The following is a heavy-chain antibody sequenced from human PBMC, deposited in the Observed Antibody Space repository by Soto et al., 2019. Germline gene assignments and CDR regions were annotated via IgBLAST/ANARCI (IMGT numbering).Heavy chain of an antibody. D-gene: IGHD3-22*01. CDR3: ASTVDSSGYPY. CDR1: GGSISSYY. J-gene: IGHJ4*02. V-gene: IGHV4-59*08. Sequence: QVQLQESGPGLVKPSETLSLTCTVSGGSISSYYWSWIRQHPGKGLEWIGYIYYSGSTNYNPSLKSRVTISVDTSKNQFSLKLSSVTAADTAVYYCASTVDSSGYPYWGQGTLVTVSS. CDR2: IYYSGST.